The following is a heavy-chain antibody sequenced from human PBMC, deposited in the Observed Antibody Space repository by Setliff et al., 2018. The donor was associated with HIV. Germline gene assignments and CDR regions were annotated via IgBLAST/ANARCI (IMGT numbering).Heavy chain of an antibody. CDR1: GGTFDSHA. CDR2: VIHILGIR. D-gene: IGHD3-10*01. J-gene: IGHJ3*02. V-gene: IGHV1-69*10. CDR3: ARPAPLLGTSPANNAFDI. Sequence: ASVKVSCKASGGTFDSHAISWVRQAPGQGFEWMGGVIHILGIRNYAQKFQGRVIITTDESTGTAYMELSSLKDDDTAIYYCARPAPLLGTSPANNAFDIWGQGTTVTVSS.